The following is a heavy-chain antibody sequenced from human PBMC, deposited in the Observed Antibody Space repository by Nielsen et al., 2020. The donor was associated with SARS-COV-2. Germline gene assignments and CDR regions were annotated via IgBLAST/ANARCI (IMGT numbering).Heavy chain of an antibody. D-gene: IGHD6-13*01. CDR3: ARVSIAAAPGRKQAPGGPNAGGPFDY. J-gene: IGHJ4*02. CDR2: INHSGST. Sequence: IRQPPGKGLEWIGEINHSGSTNYNPSLKSRVTISVDTSKNQFSLKLSSVTAADTAVYYCARVSIAAAPGRKQAPGGPNAGGPFDYWGQGTLVTVSS. V-gene: IGHV4-34*01.